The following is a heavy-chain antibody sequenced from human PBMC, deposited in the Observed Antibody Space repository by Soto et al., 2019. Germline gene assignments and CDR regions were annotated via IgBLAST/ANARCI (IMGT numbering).Heavy chain of an antibody. J-gene: IGHJ3*02. Sequence: GESLKISCNGSGYSFTSYWIGWVRQMPGKGLEWMGIIYPGDSDTRYSPSFQGQVTISADKSISTAYLQWSSLKASDTAMYYCARSGRYSGSYHDAFDIWGQGTMVTVSS. D-gene: IGHD1-26*01. CDR1: GYSFTSYW. CDR3: ARSGRYSGSYHDAFDI. CDR2: IYPGDSDT. V-gene: IGHV5-51*01.